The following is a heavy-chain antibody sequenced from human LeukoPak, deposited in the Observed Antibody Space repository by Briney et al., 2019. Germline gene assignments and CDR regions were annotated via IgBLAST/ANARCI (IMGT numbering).Heavy chain of an antibody. CDR3: ARDKEYYDFWSGYSRYMDV. D-gene: IGHD3-3*01. J-gene: IGHJ6*03. V-gene: IGHV3-48*03. CDR1: GFTFSSYE. CDR2: ISSSGSTI. Sequence: PGGSLRLSCAASGFTFSSYEMNWVRQAPGKGLEWVSYISSSGSTIYYADSVKGRFTISRDNAKNSLYLQMNSLRAEDTAVYYCARDKEYYDFWSGYSRYMDVWGEGTTVTVSS.